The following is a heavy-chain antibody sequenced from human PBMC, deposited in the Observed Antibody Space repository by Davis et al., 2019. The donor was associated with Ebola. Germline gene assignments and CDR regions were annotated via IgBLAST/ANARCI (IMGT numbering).Heavy chain of an antibody. CDR3: AKDLYGSGSYYLGY. CDR1: GGTFSSYT. Sequence: SCKASGGTFSSYTISWVRQAPGKGLEWVAFIRYDGSNKYYADSVKGRFTISRDNSKNTLYLQMNSLRAEDTAVYYCAKDLYGSGSYYLGYWGQGTLVTVSS. D-gene: IGHD3-10*01. V-gene: IGHV3-30*02. CDR2: IRYDGSNK. J-gene: IGHJ4*02.